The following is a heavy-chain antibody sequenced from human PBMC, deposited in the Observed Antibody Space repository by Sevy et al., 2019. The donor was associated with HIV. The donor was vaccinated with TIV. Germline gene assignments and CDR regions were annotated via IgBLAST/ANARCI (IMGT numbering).Heavy chain of an antibody. CDR1: GYSITRGYH. CDR2: IDQSGNA. CDR3: ARHGIFGVTYSFDY. V-gene: IGHV4-38-2*01. D-gene: IGHD3-3*01. J-gene: IGHJ4*02. Sequence: SETLSLTCAVSGYSITRGYHWGWIRQPPGKGLECIGSIDQSGNAYYNPSLRGRVAISVDTSKNRFSLNLRSVTAADTALYFCARHGIFGVTYSFDYWGQGALVTVSS.